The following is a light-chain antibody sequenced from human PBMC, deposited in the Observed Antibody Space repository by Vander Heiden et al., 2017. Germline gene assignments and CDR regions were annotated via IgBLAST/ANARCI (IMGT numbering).Light chain of an antibody. J-gene: IGKJ2*01. V-gene: IGKV3-15*01. CDR1: ESVSSD. Sequence: EIVMTQSPATLSVSPGETATLSCRASESVSSDLAWYKQKPGQAPRLLIHGASTRARGNPARFSGNGYGTEFTLTISRRQSEDFAVYYCQQYQNWPPYTFGQGTKVEIK. CDR2: GAS. CDR3: QQYQNWPPYT.